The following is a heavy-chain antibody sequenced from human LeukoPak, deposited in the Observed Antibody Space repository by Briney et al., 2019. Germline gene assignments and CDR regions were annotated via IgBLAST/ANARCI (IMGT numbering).Heavy chain of an antibody. V-gene: IGHV4-61*01. CDR1: GRTANSSRFC. D-gene: IGHD1-7*01. J-gene: IGHJ4*02. Sequence: PSETLSLTSMLFGRTANSSRFCRSWIRQPPGKGLEWIGYIYHSGSTNYNPSLKSRVTISVYSSKSHFSLQLNSTAATTTTAPYSALYITATTPWTAFGSFDCWGQGTLVTVSS. CDR2: IYHSGST. CDR3: ALYITATTPWTAFGSFDC.